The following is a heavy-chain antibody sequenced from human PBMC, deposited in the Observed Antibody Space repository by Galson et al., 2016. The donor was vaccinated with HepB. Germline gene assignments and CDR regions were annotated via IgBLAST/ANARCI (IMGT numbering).Heavy chain of an antibody. CDR3: ARERGGSYRKGIFGVVTQLSYGLDI. CDR1: GYSVSSNSAA. D-gene: IGHD3-3*01. Sequence: CAISGYSVSSNSAAWNWIRQSPSRGLECLGRTYYKSKWYNDYAVSVKSRITINPDTSKNQFSLQLNSVTPEDTAVYYCARERGGSYRKGIFGVVTQLSYGLDIWGQGTTVTVSS. CDR2: TYYKSKWYN. V-gene: IGHV6-1*01. J-gene: IGHJ6*02.